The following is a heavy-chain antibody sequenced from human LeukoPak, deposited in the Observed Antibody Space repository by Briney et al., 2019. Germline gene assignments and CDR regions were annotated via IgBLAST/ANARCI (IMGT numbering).Heavy chain of an antibody. CDR2: ISGSGGST. J-gene: IGHJ4*02. CDR1: GFTFSRNS. D-gene: IGHD2-2*01. V-gene: IGHV3-23*01. Sequence: GGSLRLSCAASGFTFSRNSMNWVRQAPGKGLEWVSAISGSGGSTYYADSVKGRFTISRDNSKNTLYLQMNSLRAEDTAVYYCAKGPVVPAAPFDYWGQGTLVTVSS. CDR3: AKGPVVPAAPFDY.